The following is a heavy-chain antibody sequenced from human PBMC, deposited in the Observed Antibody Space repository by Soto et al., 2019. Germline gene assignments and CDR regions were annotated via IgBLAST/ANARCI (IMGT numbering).Heavy chain of an antibody. CDR1: GYSFTSYW. D-gene: IGHD2-15*01. J-gene: IGHJ1*01. CDR3: ARPDCGGTGCKLLPY. CDR2: IYPGDSDT. Sequence: PGESLKVSCKGSGYSFTSYWIGWVRQMPWKGLEWMGVIYPGDSDTRYSPSFQGQVTISADKSISTAYLQWSSLKASDTAMYFCARPDCGGTGCKLLPYWGQGTQVTVST. V-gene: IGHV5-51*01.